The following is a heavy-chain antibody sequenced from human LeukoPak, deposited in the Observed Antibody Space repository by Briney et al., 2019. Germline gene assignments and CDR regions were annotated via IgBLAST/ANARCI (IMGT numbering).Heavy chain of an antibody. Sequence: GGSLRLSCAASGFTVSSNYMSWVRQAPGKGLEWVSVIYSAGRTYYADSVKGRFTTSRDNSKNTLYLQVNSLRAEDTAVYYCARDRGGTTRFLEGSYDYWGQGTLVTVSS. D-gene: IGHD3-3*01. CDR1: GFTVSSNY. V-gene: IGHV3-66*01. CDR2: IYSAGRT. J-gene: IGHJ4*02. CDR3: ARDRGGTTRFLEGSYDY.